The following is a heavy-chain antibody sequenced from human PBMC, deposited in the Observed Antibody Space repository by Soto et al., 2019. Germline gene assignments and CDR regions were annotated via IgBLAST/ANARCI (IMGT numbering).Heavy chain of an antibody. CDR1: GFTFSSYA. Sequence: PGGSLRLSCAASGFTFSSYAMSWVRQAPGKGLEWVSAISGSGGSTYYADSVKGRFTISRDNSKNTLYLQMNSLRAEDTAVYYCAIVGGSNPAAFDYWGQGTLVTVSS. CDR2: ISGSGGST. J-gene: IGHJ4*02. CDR3: AIVGGSNPAAFDY. V-gene: IGHV3-23*01. D-gene: IGHD3-3*01.